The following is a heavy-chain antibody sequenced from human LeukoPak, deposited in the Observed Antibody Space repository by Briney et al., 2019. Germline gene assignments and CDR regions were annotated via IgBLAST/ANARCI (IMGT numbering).Heavy chain of an antibody. CDR1: GFTFSSYA. J-gene: IGHJ4*02. CDR3: AKVEWAASHRGLDY. CDR2: ISGSGGST. Sequence: GGSLRLSCAASGFTFSSYAMSWVRQAPGKGLEWVSAISGSGGSTYYADSVKGRFTISRDNSKSTLYLQMNSLRAEDTDVYYCAKVEWAASHRGLDYWGQGTLVTVSS. V-gene: IGHV3-23*01. D-gene: IGHD1-1*01.